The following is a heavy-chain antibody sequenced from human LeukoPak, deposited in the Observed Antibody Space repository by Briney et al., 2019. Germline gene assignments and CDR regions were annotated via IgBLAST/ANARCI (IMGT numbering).Heavy chain of an antibody. J-gene: IGHJ6*02. CDR3: ARDRRTAAGTAYYYYYYGMDV. CDR1: GGTFSSYA. V-gene: IGHV1-69*04. Sequence: SVKVSCKASGGTFSSYAISWVRQAPGQGLEWMGRIIPMLGIANYAQKFQGRVTITADKSTSTAYMELSSLRSEDTAVYYCARDRRTAAGTAYYYYYYGMDVWGQGTTVTVSS. D-gene: IGHD6-13*01. CDR2: IIPMLGIA.